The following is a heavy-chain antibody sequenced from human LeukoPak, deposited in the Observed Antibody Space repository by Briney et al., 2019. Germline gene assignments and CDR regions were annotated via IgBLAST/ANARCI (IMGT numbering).Heavy chain of an antibody. J-gene: IGHJ4*02. V-gene: IGHV3-23*01. Sequence: PGGSLRLSCAASGFTFNNHAMSWVRQAPGKGLEWVSAIRGSGDSTYYAESVQGRFIISRDNSKNTLYLRMNSLGAEDTASYYCAKAPGHDFWSGYCHFDFWGQGTLVTVSS. CDR3: AKAPGHDFWSGYCHFDF. CDR2: IRGSGDST. D-gene: IGHD3-3*01. CDR1: GFTFNNHA.